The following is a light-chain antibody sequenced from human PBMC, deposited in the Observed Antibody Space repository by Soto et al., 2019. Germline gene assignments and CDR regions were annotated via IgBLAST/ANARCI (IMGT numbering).Light chain of an antibody. V-gene: IGLV2-14*03. CDR1: SNDVGGYNY. Sequence: QSALTQPASVSGSPGQSITISCTGTSNDVGGYNYVSWYQQHPGKAPKLMIYDVTNRPSGVSNRFSGSKSGNTASLTISGLQAEDEADYYCSSYTGSSTHVFGSGTKLTVL. CDR3: SSYTGSSTHV. J-gene: IGLJ1*01. CDR2: DVT.